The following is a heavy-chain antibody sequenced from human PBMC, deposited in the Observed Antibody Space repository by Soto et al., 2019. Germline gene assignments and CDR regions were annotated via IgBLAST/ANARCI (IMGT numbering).Heavy chain of an antibody. J-gene: IGHJ5*02. CDR2: IYYSGST. CDR3: AREVTGFGTNWFDP. CDR1: GGSISSGDYY. Sequence: SETLSLTCTVSGGSISSGDYYWSWIRQPPGKGLEWIGYIYYSGSTYYNPSLKSRVTISVDTSKNQFSLKLSSVTAADTAVYYCAREVTGFGTNWFDPWGQGTLVT. D-gene: IGHD1-20*01. V-gene: IGHV4-30-4*01.